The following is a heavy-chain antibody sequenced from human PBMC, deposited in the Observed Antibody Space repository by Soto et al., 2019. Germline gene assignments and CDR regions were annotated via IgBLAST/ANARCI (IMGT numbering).Heavy chain of an antibody. CDR3: ARDCGMEAAQYNWFDP. J-gene: IGHJ5*02. V-gene: IGHV3-30-3*01. CDR2: ISYDGSNK. Sequence: GSLRLSCAASGFTFSSYAMHWVRQAPGKGLEWVAVISYDGSNKYYADSVKGRFTISRDNSKNTLYLQMNSLRAEDTAVYYCARDCGMEAAQYNWFDPWGQGTLVTVSS. CDR1: GFTFSSYA. D-gene: IGHD2-15*01.